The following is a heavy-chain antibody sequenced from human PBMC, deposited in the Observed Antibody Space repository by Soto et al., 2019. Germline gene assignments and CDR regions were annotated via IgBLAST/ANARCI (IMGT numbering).Heavy chain of an antibody. J-gene: IGHJ4*02. CDR3: VSQRTTVITQACLDY. CDR1: GRPVPNSSYS. V-gene: IGHV4-39*02. Sequence: SETLSLTSTVSGRPVPNSSYSWVWIPQSPGKGLEWIGSVYYRGSRYSTPSSKSLVTISVAPPKTTSSLTLNSGPASDTAVYFCVSQRTTVITQACLDYWGSGALFTVS. D-gene: IGHD4-4*01. CDR2: VYYRGSR.